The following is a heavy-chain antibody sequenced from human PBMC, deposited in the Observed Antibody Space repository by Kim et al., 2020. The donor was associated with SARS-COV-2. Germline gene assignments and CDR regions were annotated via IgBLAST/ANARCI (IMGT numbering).Heavy chain of an antibody. CDR2: INAGNGNT. V-gene: IGHV1-3*01. J-gene: IGHJ6*01. Sequence: ASVKVSCKASGYTFTSFAMHWVRQAPGQRFEWMVWINAGNGNTKYSQKFQGRVTITRDTSASTAYMELRSLRSEDTAVYYCASMIVVVRGNTHYYYYGMD. CDR3: ASMIVVVRGNTHYYYYGMD. CDR1: GYTFTSFA. D-gene: IGHD3-22*01.